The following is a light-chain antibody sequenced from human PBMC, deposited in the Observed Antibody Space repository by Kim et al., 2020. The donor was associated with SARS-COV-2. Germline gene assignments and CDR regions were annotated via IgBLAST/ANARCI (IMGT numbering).Light chain of an antibody. V-gene: IGLV3-19*01. CDR3: NSRDSSGNPDVV. J-gene: IGLJ2*01. CDR1: SLRSYY. Sequence: SSELTQDPAVSVALGQTVRITCQGDSLRSYYASWYQQKPGQAPVLVIYGKNNRPSGIPDRFSGSSSGNTASLTITGAQAGDEADYYCNSRDSSGNPDVVF. CDR2: GKN.